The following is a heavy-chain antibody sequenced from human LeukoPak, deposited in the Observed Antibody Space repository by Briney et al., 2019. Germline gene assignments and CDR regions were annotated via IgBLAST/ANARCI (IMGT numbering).Heavy chain of an antibody. CDR3: ARNYGSGSYYKG. D-gene: IGHD3-10*01. Sequence: SETLSLTCTVSGDSLRKSTFYWVWIRQPPGKGLEWIGSIYYSGSTYYNPSLKSRVTISVDTSKNQFSLKLSSVTAADTAVYYCARNYGSGSYYKGWGQGTLVTVSS. CDR2: IYYSGST. J-gene: IGHJ4*02. V-gene: IGHV4-39*07. CDR1: GDSLRKSTFY.